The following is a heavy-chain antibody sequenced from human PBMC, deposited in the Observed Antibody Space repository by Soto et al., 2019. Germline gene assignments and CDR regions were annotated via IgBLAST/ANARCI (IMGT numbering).Heavy chain of an antibody. D-gene: IGHD3-16*01. CDR1: GYTFTGYY. CDR2: INPNYGGT. V-gene: IGHV1-2*02. Sequence: ASVKVSCKASGYTFTGYYIHWVRQAPGQGLEWMGWINPNYGGTKFAQKFQGRVTMTRDTPISTAYMELIRLTSDDTAVYYCARVGNTMAALGGLFGMDVWGQGTTVPVSS. CDR3: ARVGNTMAALGGLFGMDV. J-gene: IGHJ6*02.